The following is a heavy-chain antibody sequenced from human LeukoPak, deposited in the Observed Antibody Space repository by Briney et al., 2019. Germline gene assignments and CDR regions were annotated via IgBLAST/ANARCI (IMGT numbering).Heavy chain of an antibody. Sequence: SETLSLTCTVSGYSISSGYYWGWIRQPPGKGLEWIGSIYHSGSTYYNPSLKGRVTISVDTSKNQFSLKLSSVTAADTAVYYCARVGGYSYGLYYFDYWGQGTLVTVSS. V-gene: IGHV4-38-2*02. CDR1: GYSISSGYY. CDR3: ARVGGYSYGLYYFDY. J-gene: IGHJ4*02. D-gene: IGHD5-18*01. CDR2: IYHSGST.